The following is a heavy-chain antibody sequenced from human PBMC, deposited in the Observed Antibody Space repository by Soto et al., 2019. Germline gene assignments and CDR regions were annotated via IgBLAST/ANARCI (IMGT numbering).Heavy chain of an antibody. CDR1: GGSISSGGYS. V-gene: IGHV4-30-2*01. CDR2: IYHSGNT. CDR3: ARGPPHHD. J-gene: IGHJ4*02. Sequence: QLQLQESGSGLVKPSQTLSLTCAVSGGSISSGGYSWSWIRQPPGTGLEGIGYIYHSGNTYYTPSLKSRVTISVDWSKHQFSLTLSSVTAADTAVYYCARGPPHHDWGQGTLGTVSS.